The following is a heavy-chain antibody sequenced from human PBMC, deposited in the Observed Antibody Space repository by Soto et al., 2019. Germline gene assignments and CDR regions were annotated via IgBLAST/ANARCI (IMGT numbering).Heavy chain of an antibody. CDR3: ARESFPTTGTTQIDS. CDR2: ISSSSSYI. D-gene: IGHD1-1*01. V-gene: IGHV3-21*01. J-gene: IGHJ4*02. Sequence: GGSLRLSCAASGFTFSSYSMNWVRQAPGKGLEWVSSISSSSSYIYYADSVKGRFTISRDNAKNSLYLQMNSLRAEDTAIYYCARESFPTTGTTQIDSWGQGTLVTVSS. CDR1: GFTFSSYS.